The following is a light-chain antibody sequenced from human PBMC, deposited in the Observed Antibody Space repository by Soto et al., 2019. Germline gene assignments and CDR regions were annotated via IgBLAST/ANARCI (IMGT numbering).Light chain of an antibody. CDR2: DNN. CDR3: GAWDTSLSAVV. J-gene: IGLJ2*01. CDR1: SSNIGNNY. Sequence: QSVLTQPPSVSAAPGQRVTISCSGSSSNIGNNYVSWYQQFPGTAPQLLIYDNNKRPSGIPDRFSGSKSGTSATLGITGLQTGDEADYYCGAWDTSLSAVVFGGGTKLTVL. V-gene: IGLV1-51*01.